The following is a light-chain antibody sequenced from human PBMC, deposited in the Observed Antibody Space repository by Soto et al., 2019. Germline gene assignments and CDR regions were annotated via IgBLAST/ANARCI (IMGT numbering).Light chain of an antibody. CDR1: QDISKY. V-gene: IGKV1-33*01. CDR3: QQYHSLPFT. CDR2: EAS. Sequence: DIQMTQSPSSLSASVGDRITITCQASQDISKYLIWYQQTPGKAPKFPIYEASNLERGVPSRFSGSGSGTDFTFTINSLQPEDIATYYCQQYHSLPFTFGPGTKLDIK. J-gene: IGKJ3*01.